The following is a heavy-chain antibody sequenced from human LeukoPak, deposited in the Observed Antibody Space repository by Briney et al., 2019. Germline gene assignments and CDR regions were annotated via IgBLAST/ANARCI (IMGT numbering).Heavy chain of an antibody. CDR2: INHSGST. V-gene: IGHV4-34*01. Sequence: SETLSLTCAVYGGSLSGYYWSWIRQPPGKGLEWIGEINHSGSTNYNPSLKSRVTISVDTSKNQFSLKLSSVTAADTAVYYCARGRRLIVVGHYYYYMDVWGKGTTVTVSS. CDR3: ARGRRLIVVGHYYYYMDV. J-gene: IGHJ6*03. CDR1: GGSLSGYY. D-gene: IGHD3-22*01.